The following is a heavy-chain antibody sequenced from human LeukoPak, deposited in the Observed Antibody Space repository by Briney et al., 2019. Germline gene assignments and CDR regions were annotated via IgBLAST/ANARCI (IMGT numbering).Heavy chain of an antibody. CDR2: IFGSGGST. CDR3: AKTTTGYSSGRFPGWPVDY. CDR1: GFTFSSYA. V-gene: IGHV3-23*01. J-gene: IGHJ4*02. Sequence: GGSLRLSCAASGFTFSSYAMYWVRQAPGKGLEWVSGIFGSGGSTHYADSVKGRFTISRDNSKNTVYLQMNSLRAEDTAVYHCAKTTTGYSSGRFPGWPVDYWGQGTLVTVSS. D-gene: IGHD6-19*01.